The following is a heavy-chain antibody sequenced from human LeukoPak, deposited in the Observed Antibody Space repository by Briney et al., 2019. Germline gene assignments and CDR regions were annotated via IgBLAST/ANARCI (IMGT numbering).Heavy chain of an antibody. V-gene: IGHV1-3*01. CDR3: ARAYGDYFDYFDY. CDR1: GYTFTSYA. Sequence: ASVKVSCKASGYTFTSYAMHWVRQAPGQRLEWMGRINAGNGNTKYSQKFQGRVTITRDTSASTAYMELRSLRSEDTAVYYCARAYGDYFDYFDYWGQGTLVTVSS. CDR2: INAGNGNT. D-gene: IGHD4-17*01. J-gene: IGHJ4*02.